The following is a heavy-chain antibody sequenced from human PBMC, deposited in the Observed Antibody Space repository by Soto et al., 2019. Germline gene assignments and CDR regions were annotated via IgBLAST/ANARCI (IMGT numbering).Heavy chain of an antibody. D-gene: IGHD2-15*01. CDR2: INHSGST. CDR3: ARGRGDEGCSGGSCDRHGTNWFDP. CDR1: GGSFSGYY. Sequence: SETLSLTCAVYGGSFSGYYWSWIRQPPGKGLEWIGEINHSGSTNYNPSLKSRVTISVDTSKNQFSLKLSSVTAADTAVYYCARGRGDEGCSGGSCDRHGTNWFDPWGQGTLVTVSS. V-gene: IGHV4-34*01. J-gene: IGHJ5*02.